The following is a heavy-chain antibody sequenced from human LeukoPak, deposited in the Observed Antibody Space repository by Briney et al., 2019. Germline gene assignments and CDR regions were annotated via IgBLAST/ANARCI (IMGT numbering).Heavy chain of an antibody. CDR1: AGSISNYY. CDR3: ARLGPAAGTSFDY. V-gene: IGHV4-59*08. J-gene: IGHJ4*02. CDR2: ISYSGST. Sequence: SETLSLTCTVSAGSISNYYWSWIRQPPGKGLEWIGYISYSGSTNFNPSLKSRVTISVDTSKNQFSLKLSSVTAADTAVYYCARLGPAAGTSFDYWGQGTLVTVSS. D-gene: IGHD6-13*01.